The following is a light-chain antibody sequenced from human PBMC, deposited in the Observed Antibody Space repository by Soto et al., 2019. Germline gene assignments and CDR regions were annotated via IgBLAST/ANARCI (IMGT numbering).Light chain of an antibody. CDR1: QSISSW. V-gene: IGKV1-5*03. CDR3: QQYNSYSALA. Sequence: DIQMTQSPSTLSASVGDRVTITCRASQSISSWLAWYQQKPGKAPKLLIYKASSLESGVPSRFSGNGSGTEFTLTISSLQPDDFATYYCQQYNSYSALAFGQGTKVEIK. CDR2: KAS. J-gene: IGKJ1*01.